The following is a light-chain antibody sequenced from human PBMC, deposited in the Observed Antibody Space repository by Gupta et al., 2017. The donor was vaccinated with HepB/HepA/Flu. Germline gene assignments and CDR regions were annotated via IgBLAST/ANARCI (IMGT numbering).Light chain of an antibody. V-gene: IGLV2-14*03. CDR2: DVN. Sequence: QSAQTQTASVSGSPGQSITISCIGTRSDVGAYNSISWYQHYPGKAPILLMLDVNSRPSGVSNRFAASKSANTALLTISVLQIEDAAYYYSTLYTTGTACIFGGGTKLTVL. CDR3: TLYTTGTACI. J-gene: IGLJ2*01. CDR1: RSDVGAYNS.